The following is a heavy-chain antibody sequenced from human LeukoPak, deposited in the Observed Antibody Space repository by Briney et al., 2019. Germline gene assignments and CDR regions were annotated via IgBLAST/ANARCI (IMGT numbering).Heavy chain of an antibody. CDR1: GFTFSSYG. CDR2: ISYDGSNK. CDR3: AKGYSSGWYCLSS. J-gene: IGHJ4*02. D-gene: IGHD6-19*01. Sequence: GGSLRLSCAASGFTFSSYGMHWVRQAPGKGLEWVAVISYDGSNKYYADSVKGRFTISRDNSKNTLYLQMNSLRAEDTAVYYCAKGYSSGWYCLSSWGQRTLVTVSS. V-gene: IGHV3-30*18.